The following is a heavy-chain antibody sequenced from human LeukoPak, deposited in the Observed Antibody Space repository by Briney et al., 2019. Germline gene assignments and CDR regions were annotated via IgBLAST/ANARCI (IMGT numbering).Heavy chain of an antibody. CDR1: GASISSGSNY. Sequence: SETLSLTCSVSGASISSGSNYWGWIRQPPGKTLEWIRSIYSSGITYYNPSLKSRVIIIIDTPKNHFSLTLSSVTAADTAVYCCARVNTMVRGMDYYYYYMDVWGKGTTVTISS. CDR2: IYSSGIT. D-gene: IGHD3-10*01. CDR3: ARVNTMVRGMDYYYYYMDV. J-gene: IGHJ6*03. V-gene: IGHV4-39*07.